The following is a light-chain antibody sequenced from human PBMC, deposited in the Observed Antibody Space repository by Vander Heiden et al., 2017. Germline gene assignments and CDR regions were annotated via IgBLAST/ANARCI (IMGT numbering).Light chain of an antibody. Sequence: IQMTQSPSSLSASVGDRVTITCRASQSISSYLNWYQQKPGNAPKLLIYAASSLQSGVPSRFSGSGSGTDFTLTISSLQPEDFATYYCQQSYSTPPGTFGQGTKVEIK. CDR1: QSISSY. J-gene: IGKJ1*01. CDR3: QQSYSTPPGT. CDR2: AAS. V-gene: IGKV1-39*01.